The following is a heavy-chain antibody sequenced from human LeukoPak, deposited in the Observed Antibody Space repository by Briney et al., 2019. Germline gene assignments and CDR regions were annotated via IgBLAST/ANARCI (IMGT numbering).Heavy chain of an antibody. CDR2: IIPIFGTA. V-gene: IGHV1-69*13. CDR1: GVNFSSYA. J-gene: IGHJ4*02. Sequence: ASVKVSCKASGVNFSSYAISWVRQAPGQGLEWMGGIIPIFGTANYAQKLQGRVTITADESTSTAYMELSSLRSEDTAVYYCARSGDSATVVTYYFDYWGQGTLVTVSS. D-gene: IGHD4-23*01. CDR3: ARSGDSATVVTYYFDY.